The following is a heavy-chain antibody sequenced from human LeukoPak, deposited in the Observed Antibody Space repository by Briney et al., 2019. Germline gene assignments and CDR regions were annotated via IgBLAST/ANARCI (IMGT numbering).Heavy chain of an antibody. D-gene: IGHD6-13*01. J-gene: IGHJ3*02. V-gene: IGHV4-4*02. CDR3: ARAYSSSWYGGPPGRAFDI. CDR1: GGSISSSNW. Sequence: SETLSLTCAVSGGSISSSNWWSWVRQPPGKGLEWIGEIYHSGSTNYNPSLKSRVTISVDKSKNQFSLKLSSVTAADTAVYYCARAYSSSWYGGPPGRAFDIWGQGTMVTVSS. CDR2: IYHSGST.